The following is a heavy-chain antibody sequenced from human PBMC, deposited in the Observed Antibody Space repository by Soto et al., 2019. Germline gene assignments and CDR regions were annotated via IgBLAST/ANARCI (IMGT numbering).Heavy chain of an antibody. CDR2: TYYSGST. CDR1: GGSISSGDYY. Sequence: PSETLSLTCTVSGGSISSGDYYWSWIRQPPGKGLEWIGYTYYSGSTYYNPSLKSRVTISVDTSKNQFSLKLSSVTAADTAVYYCARADFWSGRQYYYYYGMDVWGQGTTVTVSS. V-gene: IGHV4-30-4*01. CDR3: ARADFWSGRQYYYYYGMDV. J-gene: IGHJ6*02. D-gene: IGHD3-3*01.